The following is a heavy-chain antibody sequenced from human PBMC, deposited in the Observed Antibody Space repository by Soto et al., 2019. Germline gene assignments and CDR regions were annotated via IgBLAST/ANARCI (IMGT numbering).Heavy chain of an antibody. J-gene: IGHJ1*01. Sequence: ASVKVSCKASGYTFTSYDINRVRQAAGQGPEWMGAVTPSFGAAAYAQKYQGRVTMTANKSTSTAYMELSSLRSEDTAVYYCAKGPEQWLVRGYFQHWGQGTLVNVS. CDR2: VTPSFGAA. CDR3: AKGPEQWLVRGYFQH. D-gene: IGHD6-19*01. V-gene: IGHV1-8*02. CDR1: GYTFTSYD.